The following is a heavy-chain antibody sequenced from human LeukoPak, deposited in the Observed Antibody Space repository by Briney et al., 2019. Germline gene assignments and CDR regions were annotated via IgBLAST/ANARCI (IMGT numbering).Heavy chain of an antibody. J-gene: IGHJ4*02. D-gene: IGHD3-9*01. Sequence: GGSLRLSCAASGFTVSSNYMSWVRQAPGKGLEWVSVIYSGGSTYYADSVKGRFTISRDNSKNTLYLQVNSLRAEDTAVYYCARFFLTGYYTDYWGQGTLVTVS. CDR3: ARFFLTGYYTDY. V-gene: IGHV3-53*01. CDR1: GFTVSSNY. CDR2: IYSGGST.